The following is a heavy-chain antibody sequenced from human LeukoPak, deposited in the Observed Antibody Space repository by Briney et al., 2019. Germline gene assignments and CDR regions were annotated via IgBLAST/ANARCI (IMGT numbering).Heavy chain of an antibody. CDR3: ARVVTVAWSERRPGYFYMDV. Sequence: GGSLRLSCAASGFTFSSYGMNWVRQAPGKGLEWVASISSTGGYIYYADSGKGRFTISRDNAKKSLYLQMNSLRAEDTAVYYCARVVTVAWSERRPGYFYMDVWGKGTTVTVSS. J-gene: IGHJ6*03. D-gene: IGHD1-1*01. V-gene: IGHV3-21*01. CDR1: GFTFSSYG. CDR2: ISSTGGYI.